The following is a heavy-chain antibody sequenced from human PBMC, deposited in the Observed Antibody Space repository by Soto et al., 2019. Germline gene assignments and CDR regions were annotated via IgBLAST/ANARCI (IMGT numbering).Heavy chain of an antibody. CDR3: VRENWYCDY. D-gene: IGHD1-7*01. V-gene: IGHV1-2*04. CDR1: GYTFNPFY. J-gene: IGHJ4*02. CDR2: IYPKTGGT. Sequence: ASVKVSCKASGYTFNPFYMHWVRQAPGQGLEWMGWIYPKTGGTNYAQKFQGWVTMTSDTSISTVYMELRSLKSDDTAVYYCVRENWYCDYWGQGTLVTVSS.